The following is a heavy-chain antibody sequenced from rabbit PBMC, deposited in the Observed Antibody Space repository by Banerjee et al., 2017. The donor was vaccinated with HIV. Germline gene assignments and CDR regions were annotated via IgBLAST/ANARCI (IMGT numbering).Heavy chain of an antibody. Sequence: QEQLEESGGDLVKPGRSLTLTCTASGFSFSDKYVMCWVRQAPGKGLEWIGCINTNSGNTVYASWAIGRFTISKTSSTTVTLQMTSLTAADTATYFCARAGADIDYYLTRLDLWGPGTLVTVS. D-gene: IGHD1-1*01. CDR3: ARAGADIDYYLTRLDL. CDR1: GFSFSDKYV. J-gene: IGHJ3*01. V-gene: IGHV1S45*01. CDR2: INTNSGNT.